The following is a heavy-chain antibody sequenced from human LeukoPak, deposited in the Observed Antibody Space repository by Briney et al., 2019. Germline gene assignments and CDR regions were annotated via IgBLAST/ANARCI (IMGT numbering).Heavy chain of an antibody. J-gene: IGHJ4*02. CDR2: ISYDGSNK. V-gene: IGHV3-30*18. Sequence: GGSLRLSCAASGFTFSSYGMHWVRQAPGKGLEWVAVISYDGSNKYYADSVKGRFTISRDNSKNTLYLQMNSLRAEDTAVYYCAKDGGSVVVAASYFDYWGQGTLVTVSS. D-gene: IGHD2-15*01. CDR1: GFTFSSYG. CDR3: AKDGGSVVVAASYFDY.